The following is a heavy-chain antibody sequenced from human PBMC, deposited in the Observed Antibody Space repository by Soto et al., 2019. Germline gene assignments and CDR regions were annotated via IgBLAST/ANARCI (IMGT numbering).Heavy chain of an antibody. CDR1: GFTFSTYW. CDR3: ARVVEDPWRGDLGPFDY. D-gene: IGHD3-16*01. V-gene: IGHV3-7*01. J-gene: IGHJ4*02. CDR2: IKQDGSEK. Sequence: EVQLVESGGGLVQPGGSLRLSCAASGFTFSTYWMSWVRQAPGKGLEWVADIKQDGSEKYFLDSVKGRFTISRDNAKNSLYLQVNSLRAEDTAVYYCARVVEDPWRGDLGPFDYWGQGTLVTVSS.